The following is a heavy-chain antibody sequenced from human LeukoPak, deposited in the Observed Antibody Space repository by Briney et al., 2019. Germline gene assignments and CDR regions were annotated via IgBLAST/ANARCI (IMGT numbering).Heavy chain of an antibody. D-gene: IGHD2-2*01. V-gene: IGHV3-33*01. J-gene: IGHJ5*02. CDR3: ARDGGYCRSTGCEDVNWFDP. CDR1: GFTFSDYG. Sequence: GGSLRLSCAASGFTFSDYGIHWVRQAPGKGLEWVALIWFDGGDESYAASVKGRFTISRDNSKNTLYLQMNILRAEDTAVYYCARDGGYCRSTGCEDVNWFDPWGQGTPVTVSS. CDR2: IWFDGGDE.